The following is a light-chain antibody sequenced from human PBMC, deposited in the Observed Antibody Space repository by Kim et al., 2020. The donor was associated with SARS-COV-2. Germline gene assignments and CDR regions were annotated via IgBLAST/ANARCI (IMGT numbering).Light chain of an antibody. CDR3: CSYAGSYTFGV. Sequence: QSALTQPRSVSGSPGQSVTIFCTGTSSDVGGYNYVSWYQQHPGKAPKLMIYDVSKRPSGVPDRFSGSKSGNTASLTISGLQAEDEADYHCCSYAGSYTFGVFGGGTQLTVL. CDR2: DVS. V-gene: IGLV2-11*01. CDR1: SSDVGGYNY. J-gene: IGLJ2*01.